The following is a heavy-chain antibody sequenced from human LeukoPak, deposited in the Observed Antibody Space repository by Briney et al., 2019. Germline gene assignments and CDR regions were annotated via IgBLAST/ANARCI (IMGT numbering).Heavy chain of an antibody. CDR1: DGSISGTPYF. CDR3: ARVTKYDNSRDNSYMDV. D-gene: IGHD4-17*01. Sequence: SETLSLTCTVSDGSISGTPYFWGWFRQPPGKGPEWIGNIHYNGTVYYNPSLRSRATISVDTSKNQFPLRLSSMTAADTAVYFCARVTKYDNSRDNSYMDVWGKGTTVTVSS. J-gene: IGHJ6*03. V-gene: IGHV4-39*06. CDR2: IHYNGTV.